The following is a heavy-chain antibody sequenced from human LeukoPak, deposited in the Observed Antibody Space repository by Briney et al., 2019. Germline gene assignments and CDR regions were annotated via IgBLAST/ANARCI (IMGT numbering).Heavy chain of an antibody. D-gene: IGHD3-10*01. J-gene: IGHJ4*02. V-gene: IGHV3-23*01. CDR2: ISGSGGST. CDR1: GFTVSSNY. Sequence: GGSLRLSCAASGFTVSSNYMSWVRQAPGEGLEWVSAISGSGGSTYYADSVKGRFTISRDNSKNTLYLQMNSLRAEDTAVYYCAKDSGPTTDWGQGTLVTVSS. CDR3: AKDSGPTTD.